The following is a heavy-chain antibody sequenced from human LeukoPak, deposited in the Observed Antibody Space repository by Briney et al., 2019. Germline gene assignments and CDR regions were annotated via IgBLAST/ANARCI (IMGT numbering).Heavy chain of an antibody. J-gene: IGHJ6*02. D-gene: IGHD5-12*01. CDR1: GFTFSNAW. V-gene: IGHV3-15*01. CDR2: IKSKTGGGTT. Sequence: GGSLRLSCAASGFTFSNAWMSWVRQAPGKGLEWVGRIKSKTGGGTTDYAAPVKGRFTIARDDSKNTLYLQMNNLKTDDTAVYYCTAAHIVATKYYYYGMDVWGQGTTVTVSS. CDR3: TAAHIVATKYYYYGMDV.